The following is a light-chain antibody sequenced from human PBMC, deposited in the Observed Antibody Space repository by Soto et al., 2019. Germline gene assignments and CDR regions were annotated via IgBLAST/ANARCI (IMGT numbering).Light chain of an antibody. CDR2: DVS. J-gene: IGLJ2*01. CDR3: SSYTSSSTPLV. V-gene: IGLV2-14*01. CDR1: SSDVGGYNY. Sequence: QSVLTQPASVPGSPGQSITISCTGTSSDVGGYNYVSWYQQHPGKASKLMIYDVSNRPSGVSNRFSGSKSGNTASLTISGLQAEDEADYYCSSYTSSSTPLVFGGGTKLTVL.